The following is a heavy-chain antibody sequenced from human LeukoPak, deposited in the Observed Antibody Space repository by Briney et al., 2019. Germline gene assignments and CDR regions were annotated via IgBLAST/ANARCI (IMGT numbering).Heavy chain of an antibody. V-gene: IGHV7-4-1*02. CDR2: ITTNTGNP. CDR3: ARDRVDIGMALDY. CDR1: GYTFSNYA. D-gene: IGHD5-18*01. Sequence: ASVKVSCKASGYTFSNYAINWVRQAPGQGLGWMGWITTNTGNPTYAQGFTGRFVFSLDTSVSTAYLQISSLKAEDTAVYYCARDRVDIGMALDYWGQGTLVTVSS. J-gene: IGHJ4*02.